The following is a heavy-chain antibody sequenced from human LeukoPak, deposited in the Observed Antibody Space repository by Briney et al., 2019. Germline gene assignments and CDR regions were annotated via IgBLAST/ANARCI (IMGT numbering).Heavy chain of an antibody. Sequence: GGSLRLSCAASGFTFDGYGMNWVRQAPGKGLEWVSGIIWNGGSTGYADSVKGRFTISRDNAKNSLYLQMNSLRAEDTAVYYCARAPGVYCSSTSCYENWFDPWGQGTLVTVSS. CDR1: GFTFDGYG. CDR2: IIWNGGST. CDR3: ARAPGVYCSSTSCYENWFDP. D-gene: IGHD2-2*01. V-gene: IGHV3-20*04. J-gene: IGHJ5*02.